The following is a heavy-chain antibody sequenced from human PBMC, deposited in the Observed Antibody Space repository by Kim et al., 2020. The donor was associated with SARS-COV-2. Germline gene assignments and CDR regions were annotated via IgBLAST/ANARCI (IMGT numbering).Heavy chain of an antibody. CDR1: GGTFSSYA. Sequence: SVKVSCKASGGTFSSYAISWVRQAPGQGLEWMGRIIPILGIANYAQKFQGRVTITADKSTSTAYMELSSLRSEDTAVYYCARDMSPELTIFGVVIRGSLYYFDYWGQGTLVTVSS. CDR3: ARDMSPELTIFGVVIRGSLYYFDY. D-gene: IGHD3-3*01. V-gene: IGHV1-69*04. CDR2: IIPILGIA. J-gene: IGHJ4*02.